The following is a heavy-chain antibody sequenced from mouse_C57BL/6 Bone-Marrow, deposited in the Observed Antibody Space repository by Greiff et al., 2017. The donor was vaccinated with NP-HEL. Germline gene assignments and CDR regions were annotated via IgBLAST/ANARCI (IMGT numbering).Heavy chain of an antibody. V-gene: IGHV5-4*01. CDR3: ARDGYYDYDGGFDY. Sequence: DVKLVESGGGLVKPGGSLKLSCAASGFTFSSYAMSWVRQTPEKRLEWVATISDGGSYTYYPDNVKGRFTISRDNAKNNLYLQMSHLKSEDTAMYYCARDGYYDYDGGFDYWGQGTTLTVSS. CDR1: GFTFSSYA. D-gene: IGHD2-4*01. J-gene: IGHJ2*01. CDR2: ISDGGSYT.